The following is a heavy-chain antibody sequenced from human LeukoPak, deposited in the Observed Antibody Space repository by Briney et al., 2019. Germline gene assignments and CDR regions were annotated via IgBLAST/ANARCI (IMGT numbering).Heavy chain of an antibody. V-gene: IGHV3-23*01. CDR2: ISGSGGST. CDR1: GFTFSSYA. J-gene: IGHJ4*02. D-gene: IGHD3-10*01. CDR3: AKEGTYYYGSGSLFDY. Sequence: GGSLRLSCAASGFTFSSYAMSWVRQAPGKGLEWVSAISGSGGSTYYADSVKGRLTISRDNSKNTLYLQMNSLRAEDTAVYYCAKEGTYYYGSGSLFDYWGQETLVTVSS.